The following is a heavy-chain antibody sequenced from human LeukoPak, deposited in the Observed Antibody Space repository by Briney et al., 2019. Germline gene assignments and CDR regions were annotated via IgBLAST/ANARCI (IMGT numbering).Heavy chain of an antibody. CDR1: GFTVSSNY. CDR3: AIGRYSYAGLDY. CDR2: IYSGGST. Sequence: GGSLIRSCAASGFTVSSNYMSWVRQAPGKGLEWVSVIYSGGSTYYADSVKGRFTISRDNSKNTLYLQMNSLRAEDTAVYYCAIGRYSYAGLDYWGQGTLGSVSS. D-gene: IGHD5-18*01. J-gene: IGHJ4*02. V-gene: IGHV3-53*01.